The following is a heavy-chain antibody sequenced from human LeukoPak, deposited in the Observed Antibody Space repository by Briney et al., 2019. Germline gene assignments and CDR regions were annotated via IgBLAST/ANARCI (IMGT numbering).Heavy chain of an antibody. V-gene: IGHV3-23*01. CDR1: GFTFSSYA. D-gene: IGHD5-18*01. Sequence: PGGSPRLSCAASGFTFSSYAMSWVRQAPGKGLEWVSAISGSGGSTYYADSVKGRFTISRDNSKNTLYLQMNSLRAEDTAVYYCAKDMGIQLWVPWFDPWGQGTLVTVSS. J-gene: IGHJ5*02. CDR3: AKDMGIQLWVPWFDP. CDR2: ISGSGGST.